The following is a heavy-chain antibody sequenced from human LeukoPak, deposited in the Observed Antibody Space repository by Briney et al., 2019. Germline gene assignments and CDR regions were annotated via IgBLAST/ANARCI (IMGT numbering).Heavy chain of an antibody. D-gene: IGHD6-13*01. Sequence: GGSLRLSCAASGFTVSSNYMSWVRQVPGKGLEWVSAISGSGDSTYYGDSVKGRFTISRDNSKNTLYLQMNSLRAEDTAVYYCAKTRPLDSSSWSHGDYWGQGTLVTVSS. J-gene: IGHJ4*02. V-gene: IGHV3-23*01. CDR3: AKTRPLDSSSWSHGDY. CDR2: ISGSGDST. CDR1: GFTVSSNY.